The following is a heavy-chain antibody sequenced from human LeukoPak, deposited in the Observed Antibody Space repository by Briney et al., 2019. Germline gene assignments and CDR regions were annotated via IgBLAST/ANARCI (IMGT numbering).Heavy chain of an antibody. CDR2: MDPNSGNT. V-gene: IGHV1-8*01. Sequence: AASVNVSCKASGYTFTTYDINWVRQATGQGLEWMGWMDPNSGNTGYAQKFQGRVTMTRYTSIRTAYMELSSLRSEDTAVYYCARTYYYDSADFRILYGMDVWGQGTTVTVSS. D-gene: IGHD3-22*01. CDR3: ARTYYYDSADFRILYGMDV. CDR1: GYTFTTYD. J-gene: IGHJ6*02.